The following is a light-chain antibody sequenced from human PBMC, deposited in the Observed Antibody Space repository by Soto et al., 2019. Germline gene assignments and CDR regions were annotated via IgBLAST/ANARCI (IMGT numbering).Light chain of an antibody. CDR2: GSS. CDR3: QQYNKWPV. V-gene: IGKV3-20*01. Sequence: DIVLTQSPGTLSLSPGERATLSCRASQTLSPNYLAWCQQKPGHPPRLLIYGSSKRATGIPDRFSGSGSGTDFTLTISRLEPEDFAVYYCQQYNKWPVFGQGTKVDIK. J-gene: IGKJ1*01. CDR1: QTLSPNY.